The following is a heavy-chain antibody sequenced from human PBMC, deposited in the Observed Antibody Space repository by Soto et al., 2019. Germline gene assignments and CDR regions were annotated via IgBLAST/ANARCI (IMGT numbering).Heavy chain of an antibody. Sequence: GASVKVSCKASGYTFTSYDINWVRQATGQGLEWMGWMNPNSGNTGYAQKFQGRVTMTRNTSISTAYMELSSLRSEDTAVYYCARGALYCSSTSCYRPRPTYYYMDVWGKGTTVTVSS. CDR3: ARGALYCSSTSCYRPRPTYYYMDV. D-gene: IGHD2-2*02. V-gene: IGHV1-8*01. J-gene: IGHJ6*03. CDR1: GYTFTSYD. CDR2: MNPNSGNT.